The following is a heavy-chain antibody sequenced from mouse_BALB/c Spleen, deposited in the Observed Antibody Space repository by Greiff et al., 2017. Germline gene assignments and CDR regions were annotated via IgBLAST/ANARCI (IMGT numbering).Heavy chain of an antibody. CDR2: IRNKANGYTT. CDR3: ARVDDYSFAY. Sequence: EVHLVESGGGLVQPGGSLRLSCATSGFTFPDYYMSWVRQPPGKALEWLGFIRNKANGYTTEYSASVKGRFTISRDNSQSILYLQMNTLRAEDSATYYCARVDDYSFAYWGQGTLVTVSA. J-gene: IGHJ3*01. D-gene: IGHD1-1*01. V-gene: IGHV7-3*02. CDR1: GFTFPDYY.